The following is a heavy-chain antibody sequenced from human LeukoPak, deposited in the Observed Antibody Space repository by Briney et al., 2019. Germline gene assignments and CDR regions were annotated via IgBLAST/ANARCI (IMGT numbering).Heavy chain of an antibody. V-gene: IGHV4-39*07. CDR3: ARDPLPLRLLGGDHYFDY. CDR2: IYYSGST. CDR1: GGSISSSSYY. D-gene: IGHD5-12*01. Sequence: SETLSLTCTVSGGSISSSSYYWGWIRQPPGKGLEWIGSIYYSGSTYYNPSLKSRVTISVDTSKNQFSLKLSSVTAADTAVYYCARDPLPLRLLGGDHYFDYWGQGTLVTVSS. J-gene: IGHJ4*02.